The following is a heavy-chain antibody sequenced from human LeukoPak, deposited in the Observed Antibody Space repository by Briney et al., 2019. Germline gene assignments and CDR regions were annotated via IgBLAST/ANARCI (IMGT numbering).Heavy chain of an antibody. CDR3: ARGREDTAMVTYYYGMDV. V-gene: IGHV1-2*02. CDR2: INPNSGGT. J-gene: IGHJ6*02. D-gene: IGHD5-18*01. CDR1: GYTFTGYY. Sequence: ASVKVSCKASGYTFTGYYMHWVRQVPGQGLEWMGWINPNSGGTNYAQKFQGRVTMTRDTSISTAYMELSRLRSDDTAVYYCARGREDTAMVTYYYGMDVWGQGTTVTVSS.